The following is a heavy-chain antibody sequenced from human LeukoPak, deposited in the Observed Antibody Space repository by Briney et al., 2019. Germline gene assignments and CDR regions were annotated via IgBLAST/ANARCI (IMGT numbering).Heavy chain of an antibody. D-gene: IGHD1-26*01. CDR2: IKQDGSEK. V-gene: IGHV3-7*01. J-gene: IGHJ3*02. CDR3: ARYSGSYYAFDI. Sequence: GGSLRLSCAASGFTFSSYWMTWVRRGPGKGLEWVANIKQDGSEKYYVDSVRGRFTISRDNAKNSLYLQMNSLRAEDTAVYYCARYSGSYYAFDIWGQGTMVTVSS. CDR1: GFTFSSYW.